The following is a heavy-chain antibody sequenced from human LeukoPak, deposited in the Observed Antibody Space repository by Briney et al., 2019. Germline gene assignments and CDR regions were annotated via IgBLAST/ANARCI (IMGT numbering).Heavy chain of an antibody. D-gene: IGHD3-16*01. CDR1: GFSFSTYG. Sequence: GGSLRLSCAASGFSFSTYGMSWVRQAPGKGLDWVSAISGSAAGGGTYYADSVKGRFTIARDNSQNTLYLHMSSLRAEDTAVYYCAKTRGHDMDVWGQGTTVIVSS. CDR2: ISGSAAGGGT. CDR3: AKTRGHDMDV. J-gene: IGHJ6*02. V-gene: IGHV3-23*01.